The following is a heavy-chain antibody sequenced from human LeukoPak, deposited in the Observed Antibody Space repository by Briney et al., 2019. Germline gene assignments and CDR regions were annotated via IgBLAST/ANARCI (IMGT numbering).Heavy chain of an antibody. Sequence: GGSLRLSCAASGFTFSSYGMHWVRQAPGKGLEWVVFIRYDGSNKYYADSVKGRFTISRDNSKNTLYLQMNSLRAEDTAVYYCAKDWGRYSSSWYYYYMDVWGKGTTVTVSS. J-gene: IGHJ6*03. D-gene: IGHD6-13*01. CDR1: GFTFSSYG. CDR2: IRYDGSNK. V-gene: IGHV3-30*02. CDR3: AKDWGRYSSSWYYYYMDV.